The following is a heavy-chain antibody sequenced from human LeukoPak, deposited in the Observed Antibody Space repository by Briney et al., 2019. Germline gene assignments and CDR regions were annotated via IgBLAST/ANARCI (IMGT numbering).Heavy chain of an antibody. CDR1: GDSISGYY. J-gene: IGHJ4*02. D-gene: IGHD3-10*01. CDR3: ARQRGAGYGSGNYPSDY. CDR2: IFYSGST. Sequence: SETLSLTCTVSGDSISGYYWSWIRQPPGKGLEWIGYIFYSGSTNYNPSLKSRATISVDTSKNQFSLKLSSVTAADTAVYYCARQRGAGYGSGNYPSDYWGQGTLVTVSS. V-gene: IGHV4-59*08.